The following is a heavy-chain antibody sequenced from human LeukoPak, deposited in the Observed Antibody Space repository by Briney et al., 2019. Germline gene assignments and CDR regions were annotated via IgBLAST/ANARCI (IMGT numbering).Heavy chain of an antibody. J-gene: IGHJ4*02. CDR2: IKQDGSEK. CDR1: GFTFSSYG. Sequence: GSLRLSCAASGFTFSSYGMHWVRQAPGKGLEWVANIKQDGSEKYYVDSVKGRFTISRDNAKNSLYLQMNSLRAEDTAVYYCARSRYGDLDYWGQGTLVTVSS. V-gene: IGHV3-7*01. CDR3: ARSRYGDLDY. D-gene: IGHD4-17*01.